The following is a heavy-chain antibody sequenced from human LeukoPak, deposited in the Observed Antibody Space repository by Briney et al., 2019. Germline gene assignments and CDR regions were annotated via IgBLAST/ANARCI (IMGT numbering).Heavy chain of an antibody. J-gene: IGHJ4*02. Sequence: GGSLRLSCAASGFAFSNYWMHWVRQAPGKGPVWVSRIKNDGSITNYADSVKGRFTISRDNAKNTLYLQMNSLRAEDTAVYYCFVWESRWGQGTLVTVSS. V-gene: IGHV3-74*01. CDR1: GFAFSNYW. CDR2: IKNDGSIT. CDR3: FVWESR. D-gene: IGHD1-26*01.